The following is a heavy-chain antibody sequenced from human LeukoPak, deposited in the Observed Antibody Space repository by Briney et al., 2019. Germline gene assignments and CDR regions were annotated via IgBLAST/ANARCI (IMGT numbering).Heavy chain of an antibody. CDR3: ARPDYCSSTNCYAGAFDI. D-gene: IGHD2-2*01. CDR2: ISPYNGNT. V-gene: IGHV1-18*01. J-gene: IGHJ3*02. Sequence: GASVKVSCKASGYTFTSYGISWVRQAPGQGLEWMGWISPYNGNTNYAQKLQGRVTMTTDTSTSTAYMELRSLRSDDTAVYYCARPDYCSSTNCYAGAFDIWGQGTMVTVSS. CDR1: GYTFTSYG.